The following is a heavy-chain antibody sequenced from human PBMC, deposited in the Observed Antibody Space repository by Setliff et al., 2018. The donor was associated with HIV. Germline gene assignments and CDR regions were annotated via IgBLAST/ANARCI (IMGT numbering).Heavy chain of an antibody. CDR2: VNPSGGST. J-gene: IGHJ3*01. CDR3: ARVPYRSAWFSGGHDAFDV. V-gene: IGHV1-46*02. CDR1: GYTFNNFY. Sequence: ASVKVSCKASGYTFNNFYLHWVRLAPGQGLEWMGMVNPSGGSTVYAQKLQGRVTMTTDTSTSTVYMELRSLRSDDTAVYYCARVPYRSAWFSGGHDAFDVWGQGTMVTVSS. D-gene: IGHD6-19*01.